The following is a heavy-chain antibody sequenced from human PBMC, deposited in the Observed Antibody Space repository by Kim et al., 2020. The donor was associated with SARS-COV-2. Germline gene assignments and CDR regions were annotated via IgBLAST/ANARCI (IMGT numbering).Heavy chain of an antibody. D-gene: IGHD2-15*01. CDR2: INGRGST. Sequence: EWVEDINGRGSTNYIPTLKSRVTIAVDTSKKQFSLKLNSVPAADTAVYYWARDMRGRMGSLGNYYGMDVWGQGTTVTVSS. J-gene: IGHJ6*02. V-gene: IGHV4-34*01. CDR3: ARDMRGRMGSLGNYYGMDV.